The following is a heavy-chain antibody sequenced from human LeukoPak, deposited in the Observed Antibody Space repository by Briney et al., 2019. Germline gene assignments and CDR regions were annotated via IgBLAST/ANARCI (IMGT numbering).Heavy chain of an antibody. CDR1: EFTFSSYA. J-gene: IGHJ5*02. D-gene: IGHD3-10*01. CDR2: ISATGVNT. CDR3: VKDLHPYYYGSGSNWFDP. V-gene: IGHV3-64D*09. Sequence: PGGSLRLSCSASEFTFSSYATNWLRQAPGKGLEYVSSISATGVNTYYADSVKGRFTISRDNSKNTLYLQMSSLRAEDTAVYYCVKDLHPYYYGSGSNWFDPWGQGTLVTVSS.